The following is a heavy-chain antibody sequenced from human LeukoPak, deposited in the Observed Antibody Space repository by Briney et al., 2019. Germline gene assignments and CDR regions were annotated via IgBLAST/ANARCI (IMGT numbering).Heavy chain of an antibody. J-gene: IGHJ4*02. V-gene: IGHV3-48*03. Sequence: GGSLRLSCAASGFTFSSYEMNWVRQAPGKGLEWVSYISSSGSTIYYADTVKGRFTISRDNAKNSLYLQMNSLRAEDTAVYYCARAPRSSGYFDYWGQGTLVTVSS. CDR1: GFTFSSYE. D-gene: IGHD3-22*01. CDR2: ISSSGSTI. CDR3: ARAPRSSGYFDY.